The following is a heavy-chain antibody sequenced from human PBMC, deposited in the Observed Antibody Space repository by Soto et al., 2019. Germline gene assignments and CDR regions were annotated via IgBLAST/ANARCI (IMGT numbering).Heavy chain of an antibody. CDR3: AGPGYSSQDY. CDR1: GFTFSSFA. D-gene: IGHD5-18*01. Sequence: EVQLLESGGGLVQPGGSLRLSCAASGFTFSSFALSWVRQAPGKGLEWVSAISGSGDDTDYADSVKGRFTISRDNSKNTLSLQMNSLRAEDTAVYYCAGPGYSSQDYWGQGALVTVSS. CDR2: ISGSGDDT. V-gene: IGHV3-23*01. J-gene: IGHJ4*02.